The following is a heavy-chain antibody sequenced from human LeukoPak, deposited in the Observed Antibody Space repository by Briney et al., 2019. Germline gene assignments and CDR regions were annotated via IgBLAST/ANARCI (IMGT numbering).Heavy chain of an antibody. V-gene: IGHV3-23*01. CDR1: GFTFSDYS. CDR3: ANSVHNGYSYGYDY. CDR2: ISGSGGGT. J-gene: IGHJ4*02. Sequence: GGSLRLSCAVSGFTFSDYSMNWVRQAPGKGLEWVSAISGSGGGTCYADSVKGRFTISRDNSKNTLYLQMNSLRAEDTAVYYCANSVHNGYSYGYDYWGQGTLVTVSS. D-gene: IGHD5-18*01.